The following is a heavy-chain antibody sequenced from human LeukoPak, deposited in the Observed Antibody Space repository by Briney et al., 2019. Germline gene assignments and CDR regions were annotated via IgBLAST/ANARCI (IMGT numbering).Heavy chain of an antibody. V-gene: IGHV3-74*01. D-gene: IGHD6-6*01. CDR1: GFTFSSHW. J-gene: IGHJ4*02. CDR3: ARGPNSNWSGLDF. Sequence: GGSLRLSCAASGFTFSSHWMHWVRQAPGKGLVWVSRINSDGSSISYADSVKGRFTVSRDNAKNTLYLQVNNLRAEDTAVYYCARGPNSNWSGLDFWGQGTLLTVSS. CDR2: INSDGSSI.